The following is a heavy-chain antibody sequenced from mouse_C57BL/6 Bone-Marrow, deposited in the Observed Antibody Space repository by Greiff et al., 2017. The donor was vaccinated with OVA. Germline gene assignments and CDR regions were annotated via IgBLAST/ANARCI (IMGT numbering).Heavy chain of an antibody. V-gene: IGHV1-64*01. Sequence: VQLQQPGAELVKPGASVKLSCKASGYTFTSYWMHWVKQRPGQGLEWIGMIHPNSGSTNYNEKFKSKATLTVNKSSSTAYMQLSSRTSEDAAVYDYARGLYAPFAYWGQGTLVTVSA. J-gene: IGHJ3*01. CDR3: ARGLYAPFAY. D-gene: IGHD2-12*01. CDR2: IHPNSGST. CDR1: GYTFTSYW.